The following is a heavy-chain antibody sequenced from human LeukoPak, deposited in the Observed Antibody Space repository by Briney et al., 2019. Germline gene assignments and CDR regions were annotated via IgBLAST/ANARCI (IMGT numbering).Heavy chain of an antibody. D-gene: IGHD4-23*01. CDR3: ARGRWVDYGGNSDAFDI. CDR1: GGSIRSDDSY. CDR2: IYHSGST. V-gene: IGHV4-30-2*01. Sequence: SETLSLTCTVSGGSIRSDDSYWTWIRQPPGKGLEWIGYIYHSGSTYYNPSLKSRVTISVDRSKNQFSLKLSSVTAADTAVYYCARGRWVDYGGNSDAFDIWGQGTMVTVSS. J-gene: IGHJ3*02.